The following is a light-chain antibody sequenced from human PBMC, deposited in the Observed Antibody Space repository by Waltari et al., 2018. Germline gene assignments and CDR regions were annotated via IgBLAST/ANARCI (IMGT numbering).Light chain of an antibody. CDR1: SSDVGGYNY. Sequence: QSALTQPRPVSGSPGQSVTISCTGTSSDVGGYNYVSWYQQHPGKAPKLMIYDVSKRPSGVPDRFSGSKSGNTASLTISGLQAEDGAHYYCCSYAGSYTVFGGGTKLTVL. J-gene: IGLJ2*01. CDR3: CSYAGSYTV. V-gene: IGLV2-11*01. CDR2: DVS.